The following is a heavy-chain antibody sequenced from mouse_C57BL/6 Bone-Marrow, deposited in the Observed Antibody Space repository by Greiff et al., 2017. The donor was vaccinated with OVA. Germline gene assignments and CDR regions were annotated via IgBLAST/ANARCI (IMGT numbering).Heavy chain of an antibody. CDR3: ARSGYSSFYFDY. CDR1: GYTFTSYG. Sequence: QVQLQQSGAELARPGASVKLSCKASGYTFTSYGISWVKQRTGQGLEWIGEIYPRSGNTYYNEKFKGKATLTADKSSSTAYMELRSLTSEDSAVDVCARSGYSSFYFDYWGQGTTLTVSS. CDR2: IYPRSGNT. V-gene: IGHV1-81*01. D-gene: IGHD1-1*01. J-gene: IGHJ2*01.